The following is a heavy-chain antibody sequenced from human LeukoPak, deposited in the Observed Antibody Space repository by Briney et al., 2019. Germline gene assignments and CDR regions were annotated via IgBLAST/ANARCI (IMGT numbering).Heavy chain of an antibody. CDR1: GFTFSSYW. V-gene: IGHV3-23*01. Sequence: GGSLRLSCATSGFTFSSYWMSWVRQAPGKGLEWVSAISGSGVTTHYAGSVKGRFSISRDNSKNTLYLQMNSLRAEDTALYYCAKKVVVGATSPYSDFQDWGQGTLVTVSS. D-gene: IGHD1-26*01. CDR2: ISGSGVTT. CDR3: AKKVVVGATSPYSDFQD. J-gene: IGHJ1*01.